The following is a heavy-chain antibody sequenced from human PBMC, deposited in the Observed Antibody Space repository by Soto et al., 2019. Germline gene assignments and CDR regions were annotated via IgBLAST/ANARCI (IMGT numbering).Heavy chain of an antibody. V-gene: IGHV3-33*08. CDR1: GFTFSSYG. D-gene: IGHD2-2*01. CDR3: ARGFEDIVVVHAGHGLGAFDI. Sequence: LCLSCAASGFTFSSYGIHRVRHPPGKGLEWVAVIWYDGSNKYYADSVKCRFTISRDNSKNTLYLQMNCLRAEDTAAYYCARGFEDIVVVHAGHGLGAFDIWGQGTMVTVS. J-gene: IGHJ3*02. CDR2: IWYDGSNK.